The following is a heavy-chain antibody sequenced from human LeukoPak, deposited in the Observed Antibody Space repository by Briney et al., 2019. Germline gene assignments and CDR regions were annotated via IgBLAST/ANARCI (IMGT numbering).Heavy chain of an antibody. CDR1: GFIFSNYA. V-gene: IGHV3-23*01. CDR3: TRDSSYGDYSTAFDY. CDR2: SGSTT. J-gene: IGHJ4*02. D-gene: IGHD4-17*01. Sequence: GGSLRLSCAASGFIFSNYAMTWVRQAPGKGLEWVSSSGSTTDYSDSVKGRFTISRDNSKNTLYLQMNSLRSDDTAVYYCTRDSSYGDYSTAFDYWGQGALVTVSS.